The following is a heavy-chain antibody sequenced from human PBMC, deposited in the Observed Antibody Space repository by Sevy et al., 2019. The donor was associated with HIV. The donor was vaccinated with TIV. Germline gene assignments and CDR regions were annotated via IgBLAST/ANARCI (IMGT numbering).Heavy chain of an antibody. CDR2: ISSSSSYI. V-gene: IGHV3-21*01. J-gene: IGHJ6*02. D-gene: IGHD2-15*01. Sequence: GGSLRLSCAASGFTFSSYSMNWVRQAPGKGLEWVSSISSSSSYIYYADSVKGRFTISRDNAKNSLYQQMNSLRAEDTAVYYCARDGASIVVVVAADSPYYYGMDVWGQGTTVTVSS. CDR3: ARDGASIVVVVAADSPYYYGMDV. CDR1: GFTFSSYS.